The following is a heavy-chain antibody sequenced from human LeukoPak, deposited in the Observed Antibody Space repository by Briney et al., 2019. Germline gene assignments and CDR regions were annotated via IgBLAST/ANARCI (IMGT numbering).Heavy chain of an antibody. CDR2: ISGSGDNT. V-gene: IGHV3-23*01. Sequence: GGSLRLSCAASGFAFTTYAMSWVRQAPGKGLEWVSAISGSGDNTYYADSVKGRFTISRDNSKNTLYLQMNSLRAEDTAVYYCAKRFAYGGVDYWGQGTLVTVSS. J-gene: IGHJ4*02. CDR3: AKRFAYGGVDY. CDR1: GFAFTTYA. D-gene: IGHD4-23*01.